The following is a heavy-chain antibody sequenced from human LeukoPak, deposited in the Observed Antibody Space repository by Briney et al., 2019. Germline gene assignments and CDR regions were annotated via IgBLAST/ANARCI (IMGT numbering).Heavy chain of an antibody. CDR3: ARASREVSSWYGNGQQYYFDY. V-gene: IGHV3-33*08. CDR1: GFTFSSYS. J-gene: IGHJ4*02. Sequence: PGGSLRLSCAASGFTFSSYSMNWVRQAPGKGLEWVAVIWYDGSNKYYADSVKGRFTISRDNSKNTLYLQMNSLRAEDTAVYYCARASREVSSWYGNGQQYYFDYWGQGTLVTVSS. D-gene: IGHD6-13*01. CDR2: IWYDGSNK.